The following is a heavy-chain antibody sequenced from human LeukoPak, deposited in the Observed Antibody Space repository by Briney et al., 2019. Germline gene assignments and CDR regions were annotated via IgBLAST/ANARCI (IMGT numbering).Heavy chain of an antibody. Sequence: HPGGSLRLSCAASGFTFSSYAMHWVRQAPGKGLEWVAVISYDGSNKYYADSVKGRFTISRDNSKNTLYLQMNSLRAEDTAVYYCARAEGYCSSTSCLNPDYWGQGTLVTVSS. J-gene: IGHJ4*02. D-gene: IGHD2-2*01. CDR1: GFTFSSYA. V-gene: IGHV3-30-3*01. CDR3: ARAEGYCSSTSCLNPDY. CDR2: ISYDGSNK.